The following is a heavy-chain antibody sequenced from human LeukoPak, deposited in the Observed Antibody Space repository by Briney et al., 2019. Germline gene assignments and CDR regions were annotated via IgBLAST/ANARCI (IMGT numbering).Heavy chain of an antibody. CDR1: GGSINIFY. CDR3: AASHARFNFDF. V-gene: IGHV4-59*01. CDR2: ISYTGTTT. D-gene: IGHD3-10*01. Sequence: SETLSLTCTVSGGSINIFYWSWIRQPPGKGLEWIGYISYTGTTTNYNPSLKSRVSISRDTSKSQISLNLTSVTAADTAVYFCAASHARFNFDFWGQGILVTVSS. J-gene: IGHJ4*02.